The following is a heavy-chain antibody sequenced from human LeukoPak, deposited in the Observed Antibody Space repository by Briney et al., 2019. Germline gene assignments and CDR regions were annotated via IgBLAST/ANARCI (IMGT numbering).Heavy chain of an antibody. D-gene: IGHD2-15*01. V-gene: IGHV3-15*01. CDR3: TTDRVVVVAVTRLDY. Sequence: GGSLRLSCAASEFTFSNAWMSWVRQAPGKGLEWVGRIRSKTDGGTTDYAAPVKGRFTISRDDSKNMLYLEMNSLRTEDTAVYYCTTDRVVVVAVTRLDYWGQGTLVTVSS. J-gene: IGHJ4*02. CDR1: EFTFSNAW. CDR2: IRSKTDGGTT.